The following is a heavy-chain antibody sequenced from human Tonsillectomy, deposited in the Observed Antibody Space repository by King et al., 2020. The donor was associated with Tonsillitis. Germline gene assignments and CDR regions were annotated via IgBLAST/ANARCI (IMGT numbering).Heavy chain of an antibody. V-gene: IGHV4-30-2*01. CDR2: IYHSGST. Sequence: PQLQESGSGLVKPSQTLSLTCAVSGGSISSSSYSWSWIRQPPGKGLEWIGYIYHSGSTYYNPSLKSRVTISVDRSKNQFSLKLSSVTAADTAIYYCARAISSSFTYGMDVWGQGTTVTVS. CDR1: GGSISSSSYS. J-gene: IGHJ6*02. CDR3: ARAISSSFTYGMDV. D-gene: IGHD6-6*01.